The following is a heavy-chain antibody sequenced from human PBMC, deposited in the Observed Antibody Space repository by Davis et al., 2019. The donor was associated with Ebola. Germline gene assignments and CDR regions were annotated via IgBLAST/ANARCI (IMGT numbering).Heavy chain of an antibody. CDR2: IYSGGST. D-gene: IGHD1-1*01. V-gene: IGHV3-66*04. CDR1: GFTVSSNY. Sequence: PGGSLRLSCAASGFTVSSNYMSWVRQAPGKGLEWVSVIYSGGSTYYADSVKGRFTISRDNSKNTLYLQMNSLRAEDTAVYYCARHFISTYYYYGMDAWGQGTTVTVSS. J-gene: IGHJ6*02. CDR3: ARHFISTYYYYGMDA.